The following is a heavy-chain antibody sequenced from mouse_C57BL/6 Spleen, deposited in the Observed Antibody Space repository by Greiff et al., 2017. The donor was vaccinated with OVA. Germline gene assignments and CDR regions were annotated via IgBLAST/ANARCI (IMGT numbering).Heavy chain of an antibody. D-gene: IGHD1-1*02. CDR3: ARYGRSPFDV. Sequence: EVKLMESGPELVKPGASVKISCKASGYSFTGYYMNWVKQSPEKSLEWIGEINPSTGGTTYNQKFKAKATLTVDKSSSTAYMQLKSLTSEDSAVYYCARYGRSPFDVWGTGTTVTVSS. V-gene: IGHV1-42*01. J-gene: IGHJ1*03. CDR1: GYSFTGYY. CDR2: INPSTGGT.